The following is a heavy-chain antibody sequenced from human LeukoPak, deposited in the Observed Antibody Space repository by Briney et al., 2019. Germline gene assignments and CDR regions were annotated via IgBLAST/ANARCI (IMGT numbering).Heavy chain of an antibody. CDR2: ISSSSSYI. CDR1: GFTFSSYS. D-gene: IGHD5-18*01. J-gene: IGHJ4*02. CDR3: ARAHNAGYSYGYLHY. Sequence: GGSLRLSCAASGFTFSSYSMNWVRQAPGKGLEWVSSISSSSSYIYYADSVKGRFTISRDNAKNSLYLQMNSLRAEDTAVYYCARAHNAGYSYGYLHYWGQGTLVTVSS. V-gene: IGHV3-21*01.